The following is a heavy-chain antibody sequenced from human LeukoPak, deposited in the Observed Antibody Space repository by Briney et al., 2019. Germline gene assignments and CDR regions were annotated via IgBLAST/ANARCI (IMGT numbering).Heavy chain of an antibody. CDR2: IHTSGST. V-gene: IGHV4-4*09. CDR3: ARRRGYCSSTSCYPYYYYYYYMDV. Sequence: SETLSLTCTVSGVSISSYYWSWLRQPPGKGLEWIGYIHTSGSTNYNPSLKGRVTISGDTSKKQFSLKLSYGSAGDTAVYYCARRRGYCSSTSCYPYYYYYYYMDVWGKGTTVTVSS. CDR1: GVSISSYY. D-gene: IGHD2-2*01. J-gene: IGHJ6*03.